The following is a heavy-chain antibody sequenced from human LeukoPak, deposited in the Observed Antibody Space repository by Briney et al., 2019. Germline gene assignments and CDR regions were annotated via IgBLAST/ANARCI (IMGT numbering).Heavy chain of an antibody. CDR2: INVGSGYT. J-gene: IGHJ4*02. CDR1: GYSFTNYP. CDR3: ANWDGTAGGYFSGPLDY. Sequence: VASVTVSCKTSGYSFTNYPMHWVREAPGQRLEWMGWINVGSGYTKYSQKFQGRVTITRDTSASTVYMELSSLRSEDTAVYYCANWDGTAGGYFSGPLDYWGQGTLVTVSS. V-gene: IGHV1-3*01. D-gene: IGHD6-19*01.